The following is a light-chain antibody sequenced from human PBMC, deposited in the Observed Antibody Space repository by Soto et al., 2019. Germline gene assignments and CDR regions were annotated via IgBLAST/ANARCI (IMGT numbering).Light chain of an antibody. CDR3: QQFSSYPLT. CDR1: QTVRNNY. V-gene: IGKV3-20*01. J-gene: IGKJ4*01. CDR2: DAS. Sequence: EFVLTQSPGTLSLSPGERATLSCRASQTVRNNYLAWYQQKPGQAPRLLIHDASSSATGIPDRFSGGGSGTDFTLTISRLEPEDFAVYYCQQFSSYPLTFGGGTKVDIK.